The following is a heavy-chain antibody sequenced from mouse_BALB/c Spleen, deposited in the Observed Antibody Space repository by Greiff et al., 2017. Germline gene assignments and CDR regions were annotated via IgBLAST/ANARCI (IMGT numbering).Heavy chain of an antibody. Sequence: VQLVESGAELARPGASVKLSCKASGYTFTSYWMQWVKQRPGQGLEWIGAIYPGDGDTRYTQKFKGKATLTADKSSSTAYMQLSSLASEDSAVYYCARGRTATAMDYWGQGTSVTVSS. CDR3: ARGRTATAMDY. CDR1: GYTFTSYW. CDR2: IYPGDGDT. J-gene: IGHJ4*01. V-gene: IGHV1-87*01. D-gene: IGHD1-2*01.